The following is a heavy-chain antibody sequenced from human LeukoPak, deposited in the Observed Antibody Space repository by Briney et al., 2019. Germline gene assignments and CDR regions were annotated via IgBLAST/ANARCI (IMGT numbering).Heavy chain of an antibody. D-gene: IGHD1-1*01. CDR2: IKEDGGEK. CDR1: GFTFSNYW. Sequence: GGSLRLSCVASGFTFSNYWMSWVRQAPGKGLEWVANIKEDGGEKYYVDSVKGRFTVSRDNAKNSLYLQMNSLRADDTAVYYCARGGSNDRYRWGQGTLVTVSS. CDR3: ARGGSNDRYR. V-gene: IGHV3-7*01. J-gene: IGHJ4*02.